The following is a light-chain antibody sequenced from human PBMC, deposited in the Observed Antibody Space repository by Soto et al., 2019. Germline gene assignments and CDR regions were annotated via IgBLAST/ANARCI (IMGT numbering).Light chain of an antibody. J-gene: IGKJ5*01. CDR3: QQYDNWPPIT. CDR1: QSVSSN. Sequence: EIVMTQSPATLSVCPGERATLSCRASQSVSSNLAWYQQKPGQAPRLLIYGASTRATGIPARFSGSRSGTEFTLTISSLQSEDFAVYYCQQYDNWPPITFGQGTRLEIK. CDR2: GAS. V-gene: IGKV3-15*01.